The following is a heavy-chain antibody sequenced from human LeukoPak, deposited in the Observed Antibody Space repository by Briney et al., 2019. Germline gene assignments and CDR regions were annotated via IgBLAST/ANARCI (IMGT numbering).Heavy chain of an antibody. CDR2: IWYDGSNK. D-gene: IGHD6-13*01. CDR3: AGGRMYSSSWYDIDY. V-gene: IGHV3-33*01. Sequence: GGSLRLSCAASGLTFSSYGMHWVRQAPGKGLEWVAVIWYDGSNKYYADSVKGRFTISRDNSKNTLYLQMNSLRAEDTAVYYCAGGRMYSSSWYDIDYWGQGTLVTVSS. J-gene: IGHJ4*02. CDR1: GLTFSSYG.